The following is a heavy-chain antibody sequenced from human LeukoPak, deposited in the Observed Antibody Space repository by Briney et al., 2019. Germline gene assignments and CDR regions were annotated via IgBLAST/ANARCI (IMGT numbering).Heavy chain of an antibody. CDR3: ARGLLRYFDWLSR. D-gene: IGHD3-9*01. CDR2: IYHSGST. V-gene: IGHV4-4*02. Sequence: SETLSLTCAVSGGSISSSNWWSWVRQPPGKGLEWIGEIYHSGSTNYNPSLKSRVTISVDTSKNQFSLKLSSVTAADTAVYYCARGLLRYFDWLSRWGQGTLVTVSS. CDR1: GGSISSSNW. J-gene: IGHJ5*02.